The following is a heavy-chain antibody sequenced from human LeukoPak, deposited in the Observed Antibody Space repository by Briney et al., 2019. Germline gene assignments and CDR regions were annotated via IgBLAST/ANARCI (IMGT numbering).Heavy chain of an antibody. D-gene: IGHD1-26*01. Sequence: GGSLRLSCAASGFTFSSYEMNWVRQAPGKGLEWVSFISHDGSESFHTESVKGRFTISRDNFKNTVDLQVSGLKEEDTAVYYCARDWGQRGVGATLANWGQGTLVIVSS. CDR2: ISHDGSES. CDR3: ARDWGQRGVGATLAN. V-gene: IGHV3-30-3*01. J-gene: IGHJ4*02. CDR1: GFTFSSYE.